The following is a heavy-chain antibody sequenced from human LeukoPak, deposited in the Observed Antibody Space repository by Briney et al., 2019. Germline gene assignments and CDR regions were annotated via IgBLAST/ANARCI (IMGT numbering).Heavy chain of an antibody. Sequence: ASVKVSCKAFGYTFATYSISWVRQPPGQGLEWMAWISTYNSDTKYAQSLQGRVTLSTDTSTNTAYMELWSLRSEDTALYFCASDYLRGAYFDYWGQGSLVTVSS. J-gene: IGHJ4*02. CDR1: GYTFATYS. CDR2: ISTYNSDT. D-gene: IGHD1-26*01. V-gene: IGHV1-18*04. CDR3: ASDYLRGAYFDY.